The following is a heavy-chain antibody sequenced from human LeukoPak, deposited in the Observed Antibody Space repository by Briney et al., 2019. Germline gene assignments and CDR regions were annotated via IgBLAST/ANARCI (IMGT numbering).Heavy chain of an antibody. J-gene: IGHJ4*02. CDR1: RFTFSSYA. Sequence: PGGSLRLSCAASRFTFSSYAMSCVRQAPGEGREWVSAISGSGGSTYYADSVKGRFTISRDNSKNTLYLQMNSLRAEDTAVYYCAMHSSTTLDYWGQGTLVTVSS. CDR2: ISGSGGST. D-gene: IGHD4-17*01. V-gene: IGHV3-23*01. CDR3: AMHSSTTLDY.